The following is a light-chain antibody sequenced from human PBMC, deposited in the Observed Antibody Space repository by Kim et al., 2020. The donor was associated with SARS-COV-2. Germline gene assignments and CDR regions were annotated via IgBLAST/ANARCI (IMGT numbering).Light chain of an antibody. Sequence: YELTQPPSVSVSPGQTASITCSGDNLGNKYVCWYQQKPGQSPVLVIYQNTKRPSGIPERFSGSNSGNTATLTISGTQAMDESDFYCQAWDGTTVVFGGG. CDR3: QAWDGTTVV. CDR1: NLGNKY. J-gene: IGLJ2*01. CDR2: QNT. V-gene: IGLV3-1*01.